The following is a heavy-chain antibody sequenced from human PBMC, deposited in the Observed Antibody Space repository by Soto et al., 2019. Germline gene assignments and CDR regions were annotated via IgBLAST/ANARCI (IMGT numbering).Heavy chain of an antibody. Sequence: ETLSLTCPVSGGPISSYYWSWIRQPPGKGLEWIGHIYYTGSTNHNSSLKSRVTISLDTSKNQFSLRMSSMTAADTAVYYCARGYYYDSSGYYLPYFDYWGQGTLVTVSS. CDR3: ARGYYYDSSGYYLPYFDY. J-gene: IGHJ4*02. CDR1: GGPISSYY. CDR2: IYYTGST. V-gene: IGHV4-59*01. D-gene: IGHD3-22*01.